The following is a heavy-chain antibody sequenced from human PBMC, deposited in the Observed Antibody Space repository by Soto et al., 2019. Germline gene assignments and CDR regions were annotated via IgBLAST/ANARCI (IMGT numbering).Heavy chain of an antibody. CDR1: GFTFSSYA. V-gene: IGHV3-23*01. CDR3: ARATFFAPPI. CDR2: ISGSGDST. J-gene: IGHJ4*02. Sequence: GGSLRLSCVASGFTFSSYAMSRVRQAPGKGLEWVSGISGSGDSTYYADSVKGRFTISRDNSKNTLYVQMNSLRDEDTAIYYCARATFFAPPIWGQGTLVTVSS.